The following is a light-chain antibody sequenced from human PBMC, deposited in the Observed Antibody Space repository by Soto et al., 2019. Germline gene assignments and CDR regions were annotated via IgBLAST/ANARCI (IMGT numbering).Light chain of an antibody. Sequence: QSALTQPRSVSGSPGQSVTISCTGTSSDVGGYNYVSWYQRHPGKALKLIISDVTKRPSGVPDRFSGSKSGNTASLTISGLQAEDEADYDCCSYAGSDILIFGGGTKLTVL. CDR1: SSDVGGYNY. V-gene: IGLV2-11*01. CDR3: CSYAGSDILI. CDR2: DVT. J-gene: IGLJ2*01.